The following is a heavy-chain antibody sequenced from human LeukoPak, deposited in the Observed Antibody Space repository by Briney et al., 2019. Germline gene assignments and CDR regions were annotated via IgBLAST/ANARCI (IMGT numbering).Heavy chain of an antibody. Sequence: GGSLRLSCAASGFTFSSYWMSWVRQAPGKGLEWVANIKQDGSEKYYVDSVRGRFTISRDNAKNSLYLQMNSLRAEDTAVYYCARHLSGVTGYTYGRGIDYWGQGTMVTVSS. CDR3: ARHLSGVTGYTYGRGIDY. J-gene: IGHJ3*01. CDR1: GFTFSSYW. D-gene: IGHD5-18*01. CDR2: IKQDGSEK. V-gene: IGHV3-7*01.